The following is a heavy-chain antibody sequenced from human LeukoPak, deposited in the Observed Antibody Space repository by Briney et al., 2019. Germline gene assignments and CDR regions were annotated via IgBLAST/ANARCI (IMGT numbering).Heavy chain of an antibody. CDR3: ARQGPTGAGVILTGNNWFDP. CDR2: INHSGST. J-gene: IGHJ5*02. CDR1: GGSFSGYY. D-gene: IGHD3-9*01. V-gene: IGHV4-34*01. Sequence: PSETLSLTCAVYGGSFSGYYWSWIRQPPGKGLEWIGEINHSGSTNYNPSLKSRVTISVDTSKNQFSLKLSSVTAADTAVYYCARQGPTGAGVILTGNNWFDPWGQGTLVTVSS.